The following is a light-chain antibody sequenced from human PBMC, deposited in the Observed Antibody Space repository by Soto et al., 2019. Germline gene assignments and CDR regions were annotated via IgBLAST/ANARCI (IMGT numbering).Light chain of an antibody. CDR3: QRYAASPLT. J-gene: IGKJ1*01. CDR1: QSVGRNY. Sequence: ENVLTQSPGTLSLSPGERATLSCRASQSVGRNYLAWYQQKPGQAPRLLIFDASSRATGIPDRFSGGGSGTAFTLPLICVEPEECAVCCCQRYAASPLTFGQGTKLEIK. V-gene: IGKV3-20*01. CDR2: DAS.